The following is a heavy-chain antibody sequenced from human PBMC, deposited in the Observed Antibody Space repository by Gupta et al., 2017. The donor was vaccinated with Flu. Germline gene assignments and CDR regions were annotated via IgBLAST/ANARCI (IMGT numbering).Heavy chain of an antibody. J-gene: IGHJ4*02. CDR1: GGSISSGSYY. Sequence: QVQLQESGPGLVKPSQTLSLTCTVSGGSISSGSYYWSWIRQPAGKGLEWIGRIYTSGSTNYNPSLKSRVTISVDTAKNQFSLKLSYVTAADTAVYYCARGSAVAGLKVDYWGQGTLVTVSS. CDR2: IYTSGST. V-gene: IGHV4-61*02. CDR3: ARGSAVAGLKVDY. D-gene: IGHD6-19*01.